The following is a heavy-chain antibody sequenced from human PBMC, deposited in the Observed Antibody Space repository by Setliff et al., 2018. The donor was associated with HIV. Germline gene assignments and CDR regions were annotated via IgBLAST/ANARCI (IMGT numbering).Heavy chain of an antibody. Sequence: ASVKVSCKASGYTFASHNIYWVRQAPGQGLEWMGVMSPSGGATSDAQGFRGRLTMTGDTSTTSVYMELRSLRSDDTAVYFCARGGNDWNQPADYWGQGTLVTVSS. V-gene: IGHV1-46*01. CDR1: GYTFASHN. D-gene: IGHD1-1*01. J-gene: IGHJ4*02. CDR2: MSPSGGAT. CDR3: ARGGNDWNQPADY.